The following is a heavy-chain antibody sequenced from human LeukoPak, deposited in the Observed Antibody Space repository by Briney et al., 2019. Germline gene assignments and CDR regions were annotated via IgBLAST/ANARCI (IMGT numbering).Heavy chain of an antibody. V-gene: IGHV3-23*01. CDR1: GFTFSIYA. J-gene: IGHJ1*01. CDR3: AGDRRYDSSGYFQH. D-gene: IGHD3-22*01. CDR2: ISGSGGNT. Sequence: GGSLRLSCAASGFTFSIYAMSWVRQAPGKGLEWVSAISGSGGNTYYADSVKGRFTISRDNSKNTLDLQVNSLRVEDTAMYYCAGDRRYDSSGYFQHWGQGTLVAVSS.